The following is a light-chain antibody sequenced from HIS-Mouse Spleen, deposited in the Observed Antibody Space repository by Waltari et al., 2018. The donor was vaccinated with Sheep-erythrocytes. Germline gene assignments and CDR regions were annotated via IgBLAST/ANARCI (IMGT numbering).Light chain of an antibody. CDR2: QDS. V-gene: IGLV3-1*01. CDR3: QAWDSSTYV. Sequence: SYELTQPPSVSVSPGQTASITCPGDKLGDKYACWYQQKPGQSPVLVIYQDSKRPSGIPERFSGSNSGNTATLTISGTQAMDEADYYCQAWDSSTYVFGTGT. J-gene: IGLJ1*01. CDR1: KLGDKY.